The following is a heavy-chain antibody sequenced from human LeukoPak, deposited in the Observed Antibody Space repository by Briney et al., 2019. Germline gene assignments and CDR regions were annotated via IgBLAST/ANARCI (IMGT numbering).Heavy chain of an antibody. Sequence: ASVKVSCKASGYTFTGYYMHWVRQAPGQGLEWMGWINPNSGGTNYAQKFQGRVTMTRDTSISTAYMELSRLRSDDTAVYYCARERSITMKVVAIQGLDYWGQGTLVTVSS. D-gene: IGHD3-22*01. V-gene: IGHV1-2*02. CDR2: INPNSGGT. J-gene: IGHJ4*02. CDR3: ARERSITMKVVAIQGLDY. CDR1: GYTFTGYY.